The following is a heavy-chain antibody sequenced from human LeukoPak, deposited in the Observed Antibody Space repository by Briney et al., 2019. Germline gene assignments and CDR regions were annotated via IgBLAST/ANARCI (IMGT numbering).Heavy chain of an antibody. Sequence: GGSLRLSCAASGFTFSSYAMNWVRQAPGKGLEWVSGITGSGDDTYYADSVKGRFTISRDNSKNTLYLQMNSLRAEDTAVYYCAKGLNHYYYYYMDVWGKGTTVTVSS. V-gene: IGHV3-23*01. CDR2: ITGSGDDT. CDR3: AKGLNHYYYYYMDV. J-gene: IGHJ6*03. D-gene: IGHD6-19*01. CDR1: GFTFSSYA.